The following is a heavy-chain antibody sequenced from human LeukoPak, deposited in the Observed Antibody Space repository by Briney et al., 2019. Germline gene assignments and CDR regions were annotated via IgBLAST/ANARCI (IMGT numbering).Heavy chain of an antibody. CDR3: ARSITGTVFDY. CDR2: IYISGST. CDR1: GGSISSYY. V-gene: IGHV4-4*07. J-gene: IGHJ4*02. Sequence: KPSETLSLTCTVSGGSISSYYWSWVRQPAGKGLEWIGRIYISGSTNYNPSLKTRVTISIDQSKNQFSLKLSSVTAADTAVYYCARSITGTVFDYWGQGTLVTVSS. D-gene: IGHD1-7*01.